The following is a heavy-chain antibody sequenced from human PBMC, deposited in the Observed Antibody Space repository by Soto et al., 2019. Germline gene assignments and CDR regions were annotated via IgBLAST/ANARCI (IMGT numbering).Heavy chain of an antibody. CDR1: GFTFSIYS. V-gene: IGHV3-48*01. D-gene: IGHD2-2*02. CDR3: ARVVPAAIPTLYYYYYYMDV. Sequence: EVQLVESGGGLVQPGGSLVLACPPSGFTFSIYSLNWVRQAPGKGLGGVSYISSSSSTIYYADSVKGRFTISRDNAKNSLYLQMNSLRAEDTAVYYCARVVPAAIPTLYYYYYYMDVWGKGTTVTVSS. J-gene: IGHJ6*03. CDR2: ISSSSSTI.